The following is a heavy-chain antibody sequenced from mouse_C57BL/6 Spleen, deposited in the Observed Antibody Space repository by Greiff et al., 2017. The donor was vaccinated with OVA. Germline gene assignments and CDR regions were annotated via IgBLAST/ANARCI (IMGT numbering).Heavy chain of an antibody. J-gene: IGHJ1*03. Sequence: VQLQQSGAELVRPGASVKLSCTASGFNIKDDYMHWVKQRPEQGLEWIGWIDPENGDTEYASKFQGKATITADTSSNTAYLQPSSLTSEDTAVYYCTTTTPRSWYFDVWGTGTTVTVSS. D-gene: IGHD1-1*01. V-gene: IGHV14-4*01. CDR2: IDPENGDT. CDR1: GFNIKDDY. CDR3: TTTTPRSWYFDV.